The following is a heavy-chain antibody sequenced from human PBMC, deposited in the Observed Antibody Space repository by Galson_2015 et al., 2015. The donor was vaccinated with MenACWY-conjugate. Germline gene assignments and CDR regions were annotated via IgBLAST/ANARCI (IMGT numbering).Heavy chain of an antibody. D-gene: IGHD3-3*01. CDR1: GYTFTSYG. Sequence: SVKVSCKASGYTFTSYGISWVRQAPGQGLEWMGWINAYNGNTNYAQKLQGRVTMTTDTSTSTAYMELRSLRSDDTAVYYCAREGKIFGVVNCYYGMDVWDQGTTVTGSS. CDR2: INAYNGNT. J-gene: IGHJ6*02. CDR3: AREGKIFGVVNCYYGMDV. V-gene: IGHV1-18*04.